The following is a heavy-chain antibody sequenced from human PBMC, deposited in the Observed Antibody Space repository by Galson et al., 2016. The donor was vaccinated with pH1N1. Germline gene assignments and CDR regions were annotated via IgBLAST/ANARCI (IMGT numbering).Heavy chain of an antibody. V-gene: IGHV4-38-2*01. CDR2: IYHNGDT. CDR3: AGMARITGPDREYYFDS. Sequence: LTCGVSTYSINSNYYWGWIRQPPGQGLEWIASIYHNGDTFYNQSLKSRVAISVDSSKNQFSLKVHSVTAADTAVYYCAGMARITGPDREYYFDSWGQGMLVTVSS. CDR1: TYSINSNYY. J-gene: IGHJ4*02. D-gene: IGHD1-14*01.